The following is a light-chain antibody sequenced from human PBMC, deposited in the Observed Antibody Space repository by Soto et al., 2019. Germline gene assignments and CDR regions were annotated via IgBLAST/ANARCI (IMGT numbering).Light chain of an antibody. V-gene: IGKV3-20*01. CDR3: QQYGSSPGYT. Sequence: EIVLTQSPGTLSLSPGERATLSCRASQSVSSSYLAWYQQKPGQAPRLLIYGASSRATGIPDRFSGSGSGTDFTLTSSRLEPEDFAVYYCQQYGSSPGYTFGKGTKLEIK. CDR1: QSVSSSY. J-gene: IGKJ2*01. CDR2: GAS.